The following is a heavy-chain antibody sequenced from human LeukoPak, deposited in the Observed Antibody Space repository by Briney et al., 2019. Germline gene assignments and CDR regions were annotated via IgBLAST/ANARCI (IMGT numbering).Heavy chain of an antibody. Sequence: SETLSLMCTVSGGSISSYYWSWIRQPPGKGLEWIGYIYYSGSTNYNPSLKSRVTISVDTSKNQFSLKLSSVTAADTAVYYCASGPFYSGSYSLDYWGQGTLVTVSS. V-gene: IGHV4-59*01. D-gene: IGHD1-26*01. CDR2: IYYSGST. CDR3: ASGPFYSGSYSLDY. J-gene: IGHJ4*02. CDR1: GGSISSYY.